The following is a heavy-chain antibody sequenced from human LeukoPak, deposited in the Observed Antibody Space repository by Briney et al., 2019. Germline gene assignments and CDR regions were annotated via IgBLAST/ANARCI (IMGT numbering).Heavy chain of an antibody. CDR2: IYYSGST. V-gene: IGHV4-39*01. CDR3: ASGNYYYYYYMDV. J-gene: IGHJ6*03. Sequence: KPSETLSLTCTVSGGSISSSSYYWGWIRQPPGKGLEWIGSIYYSGSTYYNPPLKSRVTISVDTSKNQFSLKLSSVTAADTAVYYCASGNYYYYYYMDVWGKGTTVTVSS. CDR1: GGSISSSSYY. D-gene: IGHD1-1*01.